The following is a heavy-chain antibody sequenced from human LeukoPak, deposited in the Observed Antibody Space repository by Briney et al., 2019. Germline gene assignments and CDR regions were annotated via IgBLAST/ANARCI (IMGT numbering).Heavy chain of an antibody. CDR3: ARHPAPRYYYYGMDV. J-gene: IGHJ6*02. CDR2: ICPGDSDT. CDR1: GYSFTSYW. D-gene: IGHD2-15*01. Sequence: GESLKISCKGSGYSFTSYWTGWVRQMPGKGLEWMGIICPGDSDTRYSPSFQGQVTISADKSISTAYLQWSSLKASDTAMYYCARHPAPRYYYYGMDVWGQGTTVTVSS. V-gene: IGHV5-51*01.